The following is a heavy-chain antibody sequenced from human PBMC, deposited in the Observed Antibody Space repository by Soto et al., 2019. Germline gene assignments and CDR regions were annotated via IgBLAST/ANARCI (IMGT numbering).Heavy chain of an antibody. CDR2: IYYSGST. CDR1: GGSISSSSYY. D-gene: IGHD2-15*01. CDR3: ARLGSGGSCWSSLDY. J-gene: IGHJ4*02. V-gene: IGHV4-39*01. Sequence: PSETLSLTCTVSGGSISSSSYYWGWIRQPPGKGLEWIGSIYYSGSTYYNPSLKSRVTISVDTSKNQFSLKLSSVTAADTAVYYCARLGSGGSCWSSLDYWGGGTRVTVSS.